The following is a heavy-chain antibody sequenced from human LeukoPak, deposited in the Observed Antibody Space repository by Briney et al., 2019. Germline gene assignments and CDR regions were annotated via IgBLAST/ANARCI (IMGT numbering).Heavy chain of an antibody. CDR2: IYTSGNT. Sequence: PGGSLRLSCAASGFTVGSNCMSWVRQAPGKTLEWVSVIYTSGNTYYADSVKGRFTISRDNSKNTLYLQMNSLRAEDTAVYYCARVPDGYNLGTYFDPWGQGNLVTVSS. V-gene: IGHV3-53*01. D-gene: IGHD5-24*01. CDR1: GFTVGSNC. CDR3: ARVPDGYNLGTYFDP. J-gene: IGHJ5*02.